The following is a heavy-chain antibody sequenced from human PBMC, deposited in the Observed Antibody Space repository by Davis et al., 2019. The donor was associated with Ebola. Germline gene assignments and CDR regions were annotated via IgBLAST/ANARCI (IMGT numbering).Heavy chain of an antibody. CDR3: TRDNSYYMEV. J-gene: IGHJ6*03. CDR2: IIPNLGIT. V-gene: IGHV1-69*10. CDR1: GGTFRTYI. Sequence: SVKVSCKASGGTFRTYIISWVRQAPGQGLEWMGGIIPNLGITNNAEKFQGRVTITADKSTNTAYMELSSLRYEDTAVYYCTRDNSYYMEVWGKGTTVTVSS.